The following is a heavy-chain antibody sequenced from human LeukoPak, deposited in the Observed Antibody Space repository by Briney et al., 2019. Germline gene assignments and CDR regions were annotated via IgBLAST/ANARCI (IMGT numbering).Heavy chain of an antibody. CDR3: AKGSSSGTVDN. D-gene: IGHD3-22*01. Sequence: GVSLRLSCAASGFPFSSYDMSWVRQAPGKGLEWVSTIFGSGIRTDYADSVKGRFINSRDNSKNTLYLQMNSLRAEDTAVYYCAKGSSSGTVDNWGQGTPVTVSS. V-gene: IGHV3-23*01. CDR2: IFGSGIRT. J-gene: IGHJ4*02. CDR1: GFPFSSYD.